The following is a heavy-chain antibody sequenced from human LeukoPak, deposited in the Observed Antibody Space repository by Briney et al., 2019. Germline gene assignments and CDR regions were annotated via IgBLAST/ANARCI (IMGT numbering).Heavy chain of an antibody. V-gene: IGHV3-23*01. CDR2: ISGSGGST. J-gene: IGHJ4*02. D-gene: IGHD3-22*01. CDR3: AKKPGSSGYRDDY. Sequence: GGSLRLSCAASGFTFSSYSMNWVRQAPGKGLEWVSSISGSGGSTYYADSVKGRFTISRDNSKNTLYLQMNSLRAEDTAVYYCAKKPGSSGYRDDYWGQGTLVTVSS. CDR1: GFTFSSYS.